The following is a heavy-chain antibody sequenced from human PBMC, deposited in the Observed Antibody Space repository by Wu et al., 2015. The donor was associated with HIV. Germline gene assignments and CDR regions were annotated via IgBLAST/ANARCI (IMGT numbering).Heavy chain of an antibody. CDR1: GGTFRSHG. CDR2: LTAVFGTS. J-gene: IGHJ4*02. Sequence: QVQLLQSGAEVRKPGSAVRVSCKDSGGTFRSHGMSWVRQVPGQGHEWLGVLTAVFGTSRYAQKFQGRITITADESTSTVYMELRSLTSDDTAVYYCARGDYANYDFWSAYPSYWGQGTLVTVSS. CDR3: ARGDYANYDFWSAYPSY. V-gene: IGHV1-69*12. D-gene: IGHD3-3*01.